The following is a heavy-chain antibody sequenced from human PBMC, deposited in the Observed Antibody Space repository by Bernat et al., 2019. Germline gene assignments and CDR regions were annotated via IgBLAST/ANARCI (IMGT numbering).Heavy chain of an antibody. J-gene: IGHJ6*02. D-gene: IGHD1-14*01. V-gene: IGHV3-23*01. CDR3: AKTRNIVFYCMDV. CDR2: ISGSGDNT. Sequence: EVQLLESGGGLVQPGGSLRLSCVASGFTFSSYAMNWVRQAPGKGLQWVSGISGSGDNTYYVDSVKGRFTISRDNSKNMLFLLMNSLRAEDTAVYYCAKTRNIVFYCMDVWGQGTTVTVSS. CDR1: GFTFSSYA.